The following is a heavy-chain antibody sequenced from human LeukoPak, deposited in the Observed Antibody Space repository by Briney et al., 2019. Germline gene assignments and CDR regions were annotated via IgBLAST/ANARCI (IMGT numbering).Heavy chain of an antibody. D-gene: IGHD1-1*01. CDR2: ISGSSSYT. V-gene: IGHV3-11*06. J-gene: IGHJ4*02. CDR3: ARDSVAGTASGDY. Sequence: GGSLRLSRAASGFTFSDYYMSWIRQARAKGLEWVSYISGSSSYTNYADSVKGRFTISRDNAKNSLYLQMSSLRAEDTAVYYCARDSVAGTASGDYWGQGTLVTVSS. CDR1: GFTFSDYY.